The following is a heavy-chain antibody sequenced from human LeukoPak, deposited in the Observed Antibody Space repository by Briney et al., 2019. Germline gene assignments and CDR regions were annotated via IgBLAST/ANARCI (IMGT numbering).Heavy chain of an antibody. J-gene: IGHJ4*02. Sequence: GGSLRLSCAASGFTLSNYWMSWVRQAPGKRLEWVANIKQDGSEKYYVDSMKGRFTISRDNAQNSLYLHMNSLRAEDTAVYYCARDKVVGATKNDYWGQGILVTVSS. CDR3: ARDKVVGATKNDY. CDR1: GFTLSNYW. D-gene: IGHD1-26*01. V-gene: IGHV3-7*03. CDR2: IKQDGSEK.